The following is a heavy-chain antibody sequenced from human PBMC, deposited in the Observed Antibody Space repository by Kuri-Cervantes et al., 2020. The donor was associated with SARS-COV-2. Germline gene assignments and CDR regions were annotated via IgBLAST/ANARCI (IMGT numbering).Heavy chain of an antibody. Sequence: GSLRLSCAVYGGSFSGYYWSWIRQPPGKGLEWIGEINHSGSTNYNPSLKSRVTISVDTSKNQFSLKLSSVTAADTAVYYCARRHGYCSSTSCPSYYFDYWGQGTLVTVSS. CDR2: INHSGST. CDR3: ARRHGYCSSTSCPSYYFDY. D-gene: IGHD2-2*03. J-gene: IGHJ4*02. CDR1: GGSFSGYY. V-gene: IGHV4-34*01.